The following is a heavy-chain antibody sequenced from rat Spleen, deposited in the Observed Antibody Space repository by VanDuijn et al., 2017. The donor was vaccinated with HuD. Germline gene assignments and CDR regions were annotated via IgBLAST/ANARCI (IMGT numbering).Heavy chain of an antibody. D-gene: IGHD1-11*01. CDR2: ISTGGGNT. CDR1: GFSFSDYS. V-gene: IGHV5-25*01. Sequence: EVQLVESGGGLVQPGRSLKISCAASGFSFSDYSMAWVRQAPTKGLEWVASISTGGGNTYYRDSVKGRFTISRDNAKSTLYLQMDSLRADDTATYYCARHRGTEGIVRNYFDYCGHVVMVTVSS. CDR3: ARHRGTEGIVRNYFDY. J-gene: IGHJ2*01.